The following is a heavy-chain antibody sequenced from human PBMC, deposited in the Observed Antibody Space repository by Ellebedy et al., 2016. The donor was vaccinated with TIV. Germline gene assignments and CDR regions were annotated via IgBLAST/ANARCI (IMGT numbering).Heavy chain of an antibody. J-gene: IGHJ5*02. CDR2: INPNSGGT. D-gene: IGHD3-22*01. CDR3: ARGRWITMIVVVTKNWFDP. CDR1: GYTFTGYY. V-gene: IGHV1-2*02. Sequence: ASVKVSCXASGYTFTGYYMHWVRQAPGQGLEWMGWINPNSGGTNYAQKFQGRVTMTRDTSISTAYMELSRLRSDDTAVYYCARGRWITMIVVVTKNWFDPWGQGTLVTVSS.